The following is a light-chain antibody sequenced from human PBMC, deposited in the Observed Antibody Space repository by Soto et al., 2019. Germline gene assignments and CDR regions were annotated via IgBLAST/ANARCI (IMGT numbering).Light chain of an antibody. Sequence: DIQMTQSPSTLSASVGDRVTITCRASQKISSWLAWYQQKPGKAPKLLIYKASSLKSGVPSRFSGSGSGTDFTLSISSLQPDDFANFYCQQYNSYPWTFGQGTKVEIK. CDR2: KAS. J-gene: IGKJ1*01. CDR3: QQYNSYPWT. V-gene: IGKV1-5*03. CDR1: QKISSW.